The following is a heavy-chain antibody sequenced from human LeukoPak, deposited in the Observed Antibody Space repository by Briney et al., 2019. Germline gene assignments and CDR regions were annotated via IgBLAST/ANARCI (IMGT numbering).Heavy chain of an antibody. D-gene: IGHD6-19*01. CDR1: GFTFSSYS. Sequence: GGSLRLSCAASGFTFSSYSMNWVRQAPGKGLEWVSSISSSSSYIYYADSLKGRFTISRDNAKNSLYLQMNSLRAEDTAVYYCARDNLAVAVGFDYWGQGTLVTVSS. J-gene: IGHJ4*02. V-gene: IGHV3-21*01. CDR2: ISSSSSYI. CDR3: ARDNLAVAVGFDY.